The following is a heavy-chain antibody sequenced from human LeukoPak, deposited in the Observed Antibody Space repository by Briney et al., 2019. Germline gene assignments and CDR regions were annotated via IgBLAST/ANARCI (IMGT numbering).Heavy chain of an antibody. CDR3: AKMRGQYYHSYYMDA. J-gene: IGHJ6*03. V-gene: IGHV3-23*01. Sequence: AGGSLRLSCAASGFTFSSYAMSWVRQAPGKGLEWVSAISGSGGSTYYADSVKGRFTISRDNSKSTLYLQMNSLTAEDTAVYYCAKMRGQYYHSYYMDAWGKGTTVTVSS. CDR2: ISGSGGST. CDR1: GFTFSSYA.